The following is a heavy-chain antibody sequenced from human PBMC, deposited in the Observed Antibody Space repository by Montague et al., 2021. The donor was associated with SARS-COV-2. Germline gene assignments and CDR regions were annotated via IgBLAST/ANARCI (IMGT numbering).Heavy chain of an antibody. Sequence: LSLMCTVSGGSISSSSYYWGWIRQPPGKGLEWIGSIYYTGSTYYNPSLKSRVTISVDTSKNQFSLKLSSVTAADTAVYYCARDTRIAMLVVVTRYGLDVWGQGTTVTVSS. CDR1: GGSISSSSYY. J-gene: IGHJ6*02. CDR2: IYYTGST. D-gene: IGHD3-22*01. CDR3: ARDTRIAMLVVVTRYGLDV. V-gene: IGHV4-39*07.